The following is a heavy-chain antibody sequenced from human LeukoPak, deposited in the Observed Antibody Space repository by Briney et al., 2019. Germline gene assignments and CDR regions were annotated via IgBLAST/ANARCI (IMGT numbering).Heavy chain of an antibody. V-gene: IGHV1-69*05. J-gene: IGHJ4*02. D-gene: IGHD3-22*01. Sequence: SVKVSCKASGGTFSSYAISWVRQAPGQGLEWMGGIIPTFGTANYAQKFQGRVTITTDESTSTAYMELSSLRSEDTAVYYCARGATPNYYDSSGYPGPFDYWGQGTLVTVSS. CDR3: ARGATPNYYDSSGYPGPFDY. CDR2: IIPTFGTA. CDR1: GGTFSSYA.